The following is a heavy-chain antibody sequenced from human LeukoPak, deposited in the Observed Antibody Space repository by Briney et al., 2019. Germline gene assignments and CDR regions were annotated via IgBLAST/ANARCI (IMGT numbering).Heavy chain of an antibody. V-gene: IGHV4-61*01. Sequence: SETLSLTCTVSGGSVSSGSYYWSWIRQPPGKGLEWIGYIYYSGSTNYNPSLKSRVTISVDTSKNQFSLKLSSVTAADTAVYYCARVRDGYNSDWGQGTLVTVSS. CDR2: IYYSGST. CDR1: GGSVSSGSYY. CDR3: ARVRDGYNSD. D-gene: IGHD5-24*01. J-gene: IGHJ4*02.